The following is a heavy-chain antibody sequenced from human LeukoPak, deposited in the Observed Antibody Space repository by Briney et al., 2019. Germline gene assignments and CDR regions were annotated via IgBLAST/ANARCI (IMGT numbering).Heavy chain of an antibody. CDR2: ISYDGSNK. J-gene: IGHJ1*01. Sequence: GVSLRLSCAASGFTFSSYAMHWVRQAPGKGLEWVAVISYDGSNKYYADSVKGRFTISRDNSKNTLYLQMNSLRAEDTAVYYCARMARGLSSGWYSEYFQHWGQGTLVTVSS. CDR1: GFTFSSYA. V-gene: IGHV3-30-3*01. CDR3: ARMARGLSSGWYSEYFQH. D-gene: IGHD6-19*01.